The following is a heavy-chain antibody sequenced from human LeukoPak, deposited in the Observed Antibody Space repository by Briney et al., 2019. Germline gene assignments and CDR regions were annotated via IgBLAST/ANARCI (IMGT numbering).Heavy chain of an antibody. CDR3: ARLPQLLLKKGSAFDI. D-gene: IGHD3-22*01. Sequence: SETLSLTCAVYGGTFRGYYWSWIRQPPGKGLEWIGEINHSGSTNYNPSLKSRVTISVDTSKYQFSLKLSSVTAADTAVYYCARLPQLLLKKGSAFDIWGQGTMVTVSS. J-gene: IGHJ3*02. CDR1: GGTFRGYY. CDR2: INHSGST. V-gene: IGHV4-34*01.